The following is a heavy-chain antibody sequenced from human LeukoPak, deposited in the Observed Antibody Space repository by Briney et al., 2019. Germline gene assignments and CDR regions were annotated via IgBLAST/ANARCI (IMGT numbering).Heavy chain of an antibody. CDR3: ASPRAEYCSSTSCYTLGDYYGMDV. CDR2: IIPILGIA. V-gene: IGHV1-69*04. CDR1: GGTFSSYA. D-gene: IGHD2-2*02. J-gene: IGHJ6*02. Sequence: SVKVSCKASGGTFSSYAISWVRQAPGQGLEWMGRIIPILGIANYAQEFQGRVTITADKSTSTAYMELSSLRSEDTAVYYCASPRAEYCSSTSCYTLGDYYGMDVWGQGTTVTVSS.